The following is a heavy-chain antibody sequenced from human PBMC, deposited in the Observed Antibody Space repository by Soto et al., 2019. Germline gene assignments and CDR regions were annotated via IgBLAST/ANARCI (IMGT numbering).Heavy chain of an antibody. CDR1: GFTFSSYS. CDR3: AREWLYGYDFVGRGYYFDY. CDR2: ISSSSSTI. V-gene: IGHV3-48*01. Sequence: EVQLVESGGGLVQPGGSLRLSCAASGFTFSSYSMNWVRQAPGKGLEWVSYISSSSSTIYYADSVKGRFTISRDNAKNSLYLQMNSLRAEDTAVYYCAREWLYGYDFVGRGYYFDYWGQGTLVTVSS. D-gene: IGHD3-22*01. J-gene: IGHJ4*02.